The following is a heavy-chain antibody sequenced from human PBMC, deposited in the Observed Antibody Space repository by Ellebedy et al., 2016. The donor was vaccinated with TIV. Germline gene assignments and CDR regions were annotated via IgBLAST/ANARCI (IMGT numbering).Heavy chain of an antibody. Sequence: GESLKISXAASGFTFSSYWMSWVRQAPGKGLEWVANIKQDGSEKYYVDSVKGRFTISRNNAKNSLYLQMNSLRAEDTAVYYCASSPRGDYVAFDIWGQGTMVTVSS. D-gene: IGHD4-17*01. CDR1: GFTFSSYW. V-gene: IGHV3-7*03. CDR3: ASSPRGDYVAFDI. J-gene: IGHJ3*02. CDR2: IKQDGSEK.